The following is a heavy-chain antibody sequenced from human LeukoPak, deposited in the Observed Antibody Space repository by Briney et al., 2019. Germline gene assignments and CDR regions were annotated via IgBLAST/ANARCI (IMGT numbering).Heavy chain of an antibody. J-gene: IGHJ6*04. CDR3: AELGITMIGGV. CDR1: GFTFSNYA. Sequence: GGSLRLSCAASGFTFSNYAMNWVRQAPGKGLEWVSSISRSGGSTFYADSVKGRFTISRDNAKNSLYLQMNSLRAEDTAVYYCAELGITMIGGVWGKGTTVTISS. D-gene: IGHD3-10*02. V-gene: IGHV3-23*01. CDR2: ISRSGGST.